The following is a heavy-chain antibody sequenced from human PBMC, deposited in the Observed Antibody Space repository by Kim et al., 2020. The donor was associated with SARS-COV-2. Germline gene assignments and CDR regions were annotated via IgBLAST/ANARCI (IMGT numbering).Heavy chain of an antibody. CDR1: GFIFSSYS. Sequence: GGYLRLSCAASGFIFSSYSMNWVRQAPGKGLEWVSSISSSSSYIYYTDSVKGRFTISRDNAKNSLYLQMNSLRVEDTAVYYCARDAEQQLPSYWFDPWGQGTLVTVSS. CDR2: ISSSSSYI. V-gene: IGHV3-21*01. J-gene: IGHJ5*02. D-gene: IGHD6-13*01. CDR3: ARDAEQQLPSYWFDP.